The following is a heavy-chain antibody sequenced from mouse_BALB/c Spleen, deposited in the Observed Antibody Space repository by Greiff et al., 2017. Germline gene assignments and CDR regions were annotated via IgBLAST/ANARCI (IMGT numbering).Heavy chain of an antibody. CDR3: ARALTEDYAMDY. CDR2: ISDGGSYT. V-gene: IGHV5-4*02. J-gene: IGHJ4*01. D-gene: IGHD4-1*01. CDR1: GFTFSDYY. Sequence: EVKLMESGGGLVKPGGSLKLSCAASGFTFSDYYMYWVRQTPEKRLEWVATISDGGSYTYYPDSVKGRFTISRDNAKNNLYLQMSSLKSEDTAMYYCARALTEDYAMDYWGQGTSVTVSS.